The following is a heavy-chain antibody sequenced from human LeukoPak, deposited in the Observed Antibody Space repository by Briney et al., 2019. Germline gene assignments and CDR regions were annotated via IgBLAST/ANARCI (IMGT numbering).Heavy chain of an antibody. CDR2: ISGSGGST. V-gene: IGHV3-23*01. J-gene: IGHJ4*02. CDR3: APAGIAAADYYFNH. CDR1: GFTFSSYA. Sequence: GGSLRLSCAASGFTFSSYAMSWVRQAPGKGLEWVSAISGSGGSTYYADSVKGRFTISRDNSKNTLYLQISSLRAEDAAVYYCAPAGIAAADYYFNHWGQGTLVTVSS. D-gene: IGHD6-13*01.